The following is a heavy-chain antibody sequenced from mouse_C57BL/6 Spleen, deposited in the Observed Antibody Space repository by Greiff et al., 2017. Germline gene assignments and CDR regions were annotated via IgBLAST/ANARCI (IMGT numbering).Heavy chain of an antibody. CDR1: GYTFTSYW. V-gene: IGHV1-69*01. CDR2: IDPSDSYT. CDR3: ARSALGGFAY. D-gene: IGHD3-3*01. J-gene: IGHJ3*01. Sequence: VQLQQPGAELVMPGASVKLSCKASGYTFTSYWMHWVKQRPGQGLEWIGEIDPSDSYTNYNQKFKGKSTLTVDKSSSTAYMQLSSLTSEDSAVYYCARSALGGFAYWGQGTLVTVSA.